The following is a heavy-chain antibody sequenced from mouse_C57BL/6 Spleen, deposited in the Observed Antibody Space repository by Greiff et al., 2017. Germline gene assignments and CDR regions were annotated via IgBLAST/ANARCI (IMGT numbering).Heavy chain of an antibody. J-gene: IGHJ1*03. V-gene: IGHV5-6*01. Sequence: EVKLLESGADLVKPGASLKLSCAASGFTFTSYGMPWVRQTPDKRLEWVGTISSGGSYTYYPDSVKGRSTISRDNAYSTIYLQLSSLKSEDTAMYYCARHDSSLWYFDVWGTGTTVTVSS. CDR1: GFTFTSYG. CDR3: ARHDSSLWYFDV. D-gene: IGHD1-1*01. CDR2: ISSGGSYT.